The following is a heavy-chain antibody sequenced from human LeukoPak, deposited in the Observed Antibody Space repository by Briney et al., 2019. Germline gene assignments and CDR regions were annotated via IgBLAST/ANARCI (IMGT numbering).Heavy chain of an antibody. Sequence: GGSLRLSCAASGFNVSSNYMSWVRQAPGKGLERVSVIYSGGGTYYGDSVKGRFTISRDNSKNTLYLQMNSLRAEDTALYYCAAPSNRYCSGGACYSNWGQGTLVTVSS. CDR1: GFNVSSNY. J-gene: IGHJ4*02. V-gene: IGHV3-66*01. D-gene: IGHD2-15*01. CDR3: AAPSNRYCSGGACYSN. CDR2: IYSGGGT.